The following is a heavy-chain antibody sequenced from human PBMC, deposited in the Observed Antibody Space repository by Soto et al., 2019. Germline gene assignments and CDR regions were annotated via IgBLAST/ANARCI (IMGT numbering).Heavy chain of an antibody. V-gene: IGHV1-18*01. D-gene: IGHD3-10*01. CDR3: ASHQGSGSYYSFYYYYGMDV. CDR1: GYTFTSYG. Sequence: QVQLVQSGAEVKKPGASMKVSCKASGYTFTSYGISWVRQAPGQGLEWMGWISAYNGNTNYAQKLQGRVTMTTDTSTSTAYMELRSLRSDDTAVYYCASHQGSGSYYSFYYYYGMDVWGQGTTVTVSS. J-gene: IGHJ6*02. CDR2: ISAYNGNT.